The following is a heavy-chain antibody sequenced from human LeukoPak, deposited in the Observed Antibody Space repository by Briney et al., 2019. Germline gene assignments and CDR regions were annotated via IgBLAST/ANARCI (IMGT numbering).Heavy chain of an antibody. J-gene: IGHJ4*02. CDR1: SVSLTNYY. D-gene: IGHD6-19*01. Sequence: SETLSLTCTVSSVSLTNYYWSWIRQPPGKGLEWIGYIFFSGTTNYNPSLKSRVTISVDTSKNQFSLKMTSVTAADTAVYFCAGVGSGGAWFDFWGQGTPVTAS. CDR2: IFFSGTT. CDR3: AGVGSGGAWFDF. V-gene: IGHV4-59*03.